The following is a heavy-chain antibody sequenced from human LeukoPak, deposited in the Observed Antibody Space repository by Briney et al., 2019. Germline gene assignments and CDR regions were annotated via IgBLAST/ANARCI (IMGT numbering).Heavy chain of an antibody. V-gene: IGHV1-18*01. CDR1: GGTFSSYA. CDR2: SSAYNGDT. CDR3: ARDYYGSLAY. Sequence: ASVKVSCKASGGTFSSYAISWVRQAPGQGLEWMGGSSAYNGDTKYAQKLQGRVTMTTDTSTSTAYMELRSLRSDDTAVYYCARDYYGSLAYWGQGTLVTVSS. J-gene: IGHJ4*02. D-gene: IGHD3-10*01.